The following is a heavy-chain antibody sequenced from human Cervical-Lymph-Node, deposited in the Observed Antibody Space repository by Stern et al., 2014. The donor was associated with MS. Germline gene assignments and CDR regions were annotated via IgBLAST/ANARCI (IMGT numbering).Heavy chain of an antibody. CDR1: GGTFSNYA. CDR3: AKESYYYHSSGSVSYYYYYGMDV. V-gene: IGHV1-69*06. D-gene: IGHD3-22*01. CDR2: IIPIFGTT. Sequence: QMQLVQSGAEVKKPGSSVKVSCKASGGTFSNYAISWVRQAPGEGLEWMGRIIPIFGTTNYEQKFQDRGTITADKSTSPAYMDLSSLRSEDTALYFCAKESYYYHSSGSVSYYYYYGMDVWGQGTTVTVSS. J-gene: IGHJ6*02.